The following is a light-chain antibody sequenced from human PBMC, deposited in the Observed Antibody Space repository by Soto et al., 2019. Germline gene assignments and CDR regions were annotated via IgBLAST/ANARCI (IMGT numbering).Light chain of an antibody. CDR1: SSDVGSYNL. CDR3: CSSADSGLV. V-gene: IGLV2-23*01. J-gene: IGLJ2*01. Sequence: QSALTQPASVSGSPGQSITISCTGTSSDVGSYNLVSWYQQYPGTAPKLMIYEGSKRPSGVSNRFSGSKSGNTASLTISGLQAEDEADYYCCSSADSGLVLGGGTKLTFL. CDR2: EGS.